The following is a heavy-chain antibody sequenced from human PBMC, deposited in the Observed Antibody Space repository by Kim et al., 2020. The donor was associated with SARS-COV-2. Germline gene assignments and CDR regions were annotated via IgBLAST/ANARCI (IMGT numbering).Heavy chain of an antibody. J-gene: IGHJ5*02. CDR2: IDPSDSYT. D-gene: IGHD2-15*01. V-gene: IGHV5-10-1*01. CDR1: GYSFTSYW. Sequence: GESLKISCKGSGYSFTSYWISWVRQMPGKGLEWMGRIDPSDSYTNYSPSFQGHVTISADKSISTAYLQWSSLKASDTAMYYCARRSGPGYCSGGSCGGDWFDPWGQGTLVTVSS. CDR3: ARRSGPGYCSGGSCGGDWFDP.